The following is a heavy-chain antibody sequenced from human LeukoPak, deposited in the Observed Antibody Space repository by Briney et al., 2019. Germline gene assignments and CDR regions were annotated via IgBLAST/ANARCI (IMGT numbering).Heavy chain of an antibody. CDR3: ARGRAMVRGVIIRGPYYFDY. V-gene: IGHV3-7*01. D-gene: IGHD3-10*01. CDR1: GFTFSSYW. J-gene: IGHJ4*02. Sequence: PGGSLRLSCAASGFTFSSYWMSWVRQAPGKGLEWVANIKQDGSEKYYVDSVKGRFTISRDNAKNSLYLQMNSLRAEDTAVYYCARGRAMVRGVIIRGPYYFDYWGQGTLVTVSS. CDR2: IKQDGSEK.